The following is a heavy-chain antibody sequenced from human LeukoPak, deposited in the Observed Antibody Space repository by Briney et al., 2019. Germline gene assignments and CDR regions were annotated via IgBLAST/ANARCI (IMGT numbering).Heavy chain of an antibody. CDR1: RFTVSSNH. CDR3: ARRYQVSWYFDL. CDR2: IYSDGST. Sequence: GGSLRLSCAASRFTVSSNHMNWVRQAPGKGLEWVSVIYSDGSTQYADSVKGRFTVTRDNYKNTLYLQMNSLRDEDTAMYYCARRYQVSWYFDLWGRGTLVTVSS. D-gene: IGHD2-15*01. J-gene: IGHJ2*01. V-gene: IGHV3-66*01.